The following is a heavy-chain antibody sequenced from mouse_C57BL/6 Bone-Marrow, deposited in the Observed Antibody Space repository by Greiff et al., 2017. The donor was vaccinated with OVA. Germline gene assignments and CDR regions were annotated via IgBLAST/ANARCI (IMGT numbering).Heavy chain of an antibody. D-gene: IGHD2-13*01. CDR3: ARRGDPHYFDY. CDR2: ISSGGSYT. J-gene: IGHJ2*01. CDR1: GFTFSSYG. V-gene: IGHV5-6*02. Sequence: EVKLMESGGDLVKPGGSLKLSCAASGFTFSSYGMSWVRQTPDKRLEWVATISSGGSYTYYPDSVKGRFTISRDNAKYTPYLQMSSLKSEDTAMYYCARRGDPHYFDYWGQGTTLTVSS.